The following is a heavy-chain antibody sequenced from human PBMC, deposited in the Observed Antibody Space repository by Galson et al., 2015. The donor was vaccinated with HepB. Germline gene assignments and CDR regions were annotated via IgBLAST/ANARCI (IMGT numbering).Heavy chain of an antibody. D-gene: IGHD3-10*01. V-gene: IGHV1-46*01. Sequence: SVKVSCKASGYTFTSYYMHWVRQAPGQGLEWMGIINPSGGSTSYAQKFQGRVTMTRDTSTSTVYMELSSLRSEDTAVYYCARDLGGFGELLGSFDYWGQGTLVTVSS. CDR2: INPSGGST. J-gene: IGHJ4*02. CDR3: ARDLGGFGELLGSFDY. CDR1: GYTFTSYY.